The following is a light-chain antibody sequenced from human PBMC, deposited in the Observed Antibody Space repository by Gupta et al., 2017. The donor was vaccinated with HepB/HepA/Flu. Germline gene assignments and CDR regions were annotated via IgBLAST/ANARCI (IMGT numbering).Light chain of an antibody. Sequence: PPSVSVPPGPTPSITCGGTYVGPMRAHWYRQQPGPAPVFVIPDVTVRPSGIPERFSGSNSGNTATLTITRVEAADEAEYFCQVWDIDTTHVVFGGGTNLTVL. V-gene: IGLV3-21*02. CDR2: DVT. J-gene: IGLJ2*01. CDR1: YVGPMR. CDR3: QVWDIDTTHVV.